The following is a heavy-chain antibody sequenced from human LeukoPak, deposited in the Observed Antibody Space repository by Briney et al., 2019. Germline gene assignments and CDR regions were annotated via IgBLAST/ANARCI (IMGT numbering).Heavy chain of an antibody. CDR3: ARVYGHYGFFNSFDP. Sequence: KASETLSLTCAVYGGSFSGYYWSWIRQPPVKGLEWIGEINHSGSTNYNPSLKSRVTISVDTSKNQFSLKLSSVTAADTAVYYCARVYGHYGFFNSFDPWGQGTLVTVSS. CDR2: INHSGST. D-gene: IGHD3-3*01. CDR1: GGSFSGYY. J-gene: IGHJ5*02. V-gene: IGHV4-34*01.